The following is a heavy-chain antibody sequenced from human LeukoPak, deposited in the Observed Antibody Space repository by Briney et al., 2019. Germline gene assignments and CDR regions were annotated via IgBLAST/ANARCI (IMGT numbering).Heavy chain of an antibody. CDR1: GGSFNGYY. D-gene: IGHD2-15*01. V-gene: IGHV4-34*01. Sequence: ASETLSLTCAVYGGSFNGYYWSWIRQPPGKGLEWIGEINHSGSTNYNPSLKSRVTISVDTSKNQFSLKLSSVTAADTAVYYCARDNGCSGGSCYRWFDPWGQGTLVTVS. CDR2: INHSGST. J-gene: IGHJ5*02. CDR3: ARDNGCSGGSCYRWFDP.